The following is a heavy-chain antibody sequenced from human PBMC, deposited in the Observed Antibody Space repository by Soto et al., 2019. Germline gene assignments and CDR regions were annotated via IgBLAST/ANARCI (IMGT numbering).Heavy chain of an antibody. CDR3: ARDRGIIVVPAAIEDAFDI. J-gene: IGHJ3*02. D-gene: IGHD2-2*01. CDR2: IYHSGST. V-gene: IGHV4-4*02. CDR1: GGCISSSNW. Sequence: QVQLQESGPGLVKPSGTLSLTCAVSGGCISSSNWWSWVRQPPGKGLEWIGEIYHSGSTNYNPSLKSRVSISVDKSKNQFSLKLSSVTAADTAVYYCARDRGIIVVPAAIEDAFDIWGQGTMVTVSS.